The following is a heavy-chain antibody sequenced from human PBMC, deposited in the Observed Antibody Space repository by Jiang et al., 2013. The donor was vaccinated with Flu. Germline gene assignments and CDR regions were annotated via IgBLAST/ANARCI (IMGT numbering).Heavy chain of an antibody. D-gene: IGHD3-10*01. CDR2: MYYSGTT. CDR1: GGSISNDHYY. CDR3: ARRARITYGSGIFLTS. Sequence: GPGLVKPSETLSLTCSVSGGSISNDHYYWAWIRQPPGKGLEYIGHMYYSGTTYYNRSLKSRVTISVDTSTNQFSLELTSVTASDTAIYYCARRARITYGSGIFLTSGGQGTLVTVSS. J-gene: IGHJ4*02. V-gene: IGHV4-39*01.